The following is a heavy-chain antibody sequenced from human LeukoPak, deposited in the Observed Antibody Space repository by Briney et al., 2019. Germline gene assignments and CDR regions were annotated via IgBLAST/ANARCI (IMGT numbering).Heavy chain of an antibody. CDR1: GGSISSYY. V-gene: IGHV4-59*12. D-gene: IGHD4-17*01. CDR3: ATAGGDYGDSVNY. J-gene: IGHJ4*02. Sequence: SETLSLTCTVSGGSISSYYWSWIRQPPGKGLEWIGYIYYSGSTNYNPSLKSRVTISVDKSKSQFSLELSSVTAADTAVYYCATAGGDYGDSVNYWGQGTLVTVSS. CDR2: IYYSGST.